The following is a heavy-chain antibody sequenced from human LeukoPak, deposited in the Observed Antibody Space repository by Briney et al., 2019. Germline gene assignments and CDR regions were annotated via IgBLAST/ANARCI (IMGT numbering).Heavy chain of an antibody. Sequence: PSETLSLTCTVSGGSISSYYWSWIRQPPGKGLEWIGYIYYSGSTNYNPSLKSRVTISVDTSKNQFSLKLSSVTAADTAVYYCARGVGVWFGESFLDYWGQGTLVTVSS. CDR3: ARGVGVWFGESFLDY. V-gene: IGHV4-59*01. CDR2: IYYSGST. D-gene: IGHD3-10*01. CDR1: GGSISSYY. J-gene: IGHJ4*02.